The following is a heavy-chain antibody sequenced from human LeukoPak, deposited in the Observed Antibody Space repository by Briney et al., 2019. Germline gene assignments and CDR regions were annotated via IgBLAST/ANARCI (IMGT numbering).Heavy chain of an antibody. CDR2: INPNRGGT. CDR3: ARDVDHYDITGKGLVDI. CDR1: GYTFTGYY. D-gene: IGHD3-22*01. J-gene: IGHJ3*02. V-gene: IGHV1-2*02. Sequence: GASVKVSCKASGYTFTGYYMHWVRQAAGQGLEWMGWINPNRGGTNYAQKFQGRVTMTRDTSISTAYMELSRLRSDDTAVYYCARDVDHYDITGKGLVDIWGQGTMVTVSS.